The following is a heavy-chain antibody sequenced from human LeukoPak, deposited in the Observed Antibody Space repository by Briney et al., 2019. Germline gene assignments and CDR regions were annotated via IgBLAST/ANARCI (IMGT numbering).Heavy chain of an antibody. D-gene: IGHD4-17*01. J-gene: IGHJ4*02. Sequence: SETLSLTCTVSGGSISSYYWSWIRQPPGKGLEWIGYIYYSGSTNYNPSLKRRVTISVDTSKNQFSLKLSSVTAADTAVYYCARDATDYGDYEFDYWGQGTLVTVSS. CDR1: GGSISSYY. CDR2: IYYSGST. V-gene: IGHV4-59*01. CDR3: ARDATDYGDYEFDY.